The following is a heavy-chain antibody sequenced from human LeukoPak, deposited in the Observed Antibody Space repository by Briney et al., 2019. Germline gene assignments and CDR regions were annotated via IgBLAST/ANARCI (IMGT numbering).Heavy chain of an antibody. D-gene: IGHD3-16*01. CDR2: IYHSGST. V-gene: IGHV4-4*02. CDR1: GGSISSSNW. J-gene: IGHJ6*02. Sequence: PSETQSLTCAVAGGSISSSNWWSWVRPPPGKGLEGXGXIYHSGSTNYNPSLKSRVTISVDKSKNQFSLKLSSVTAADTAVYYCARGHVGSYVYYYYYGMDVWGQGTTVTVSS. CDR3: ARGHVGSYVYYYYYGMDV.